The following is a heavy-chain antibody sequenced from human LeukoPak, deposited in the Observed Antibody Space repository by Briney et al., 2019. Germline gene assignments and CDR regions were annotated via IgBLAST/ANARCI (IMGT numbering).Heavy chain of an antibody. CDR2: IRSKPHGGTT. V-gene: IGHV3-49*04. Sequence: GGSLRLSCTASGFTFGDYAMSWVRQAPGKGLEWVGFIRSKPHGGTTEYAASVKGRFTISRDNSKSIAYLQMNSLKTEDTAEYYCSTYYYDSSGYRWFDPWGQGTLVTVSS. CDR1: GFTFGDYA. CDR3: STYYYDSSGYRWFDP. J-gene: IGHJ5*02. D-gene: IGHD3-22*01.